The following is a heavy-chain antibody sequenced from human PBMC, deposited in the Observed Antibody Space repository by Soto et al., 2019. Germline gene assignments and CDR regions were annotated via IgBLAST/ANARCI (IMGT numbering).Heavy chain of an antibody. Sequence: GGSLRLSCAASGFTFTSYAMSWVRQAPGKGLEWVSVIYSGGSTYYADSVKGRFTISRDNSKNTLYLQMNSLRAEDTAVYYCARGEKYSGYDRSDYWGQGTLVTVSS. V-gene: IGHV3-66*01. D-gene: IGHD5-12*01. CDR3: ARGEKYSGYDRSDY. CDR1: GFTFTSYA. CDR2: IYSGGST. J-gene: IGHJ4*02.